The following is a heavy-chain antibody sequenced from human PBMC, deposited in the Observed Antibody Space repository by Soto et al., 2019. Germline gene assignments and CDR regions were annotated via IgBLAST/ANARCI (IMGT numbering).Heavy chain of an antibody. CDR2: IYYSGST. D-gene: IGHD2-2*01. J-gene: IGHJ5*02. V-gene: IGHV4-59*01. Sequence: QVQLQESGPGLVKPSETLSLTCTVSGGSISSYYWNWIRQPPGKGLEWIGYIYYSGSTNYNPSLKSRVTISVDTSKHQFSLTLSSVTAADTAVYYCARVVPAPYNWFDPWGQGTLVTVSS. CDR1: GGSISSYY. CDR3: ARVVPAPYNWFDP.